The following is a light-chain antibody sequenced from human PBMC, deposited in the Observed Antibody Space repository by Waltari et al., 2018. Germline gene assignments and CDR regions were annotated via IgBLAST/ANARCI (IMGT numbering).Light chain of an antibody. Sequence: SYELTQPPSVSVSPGQTAKITCSGDTLPKQYAYWYQQKPGQAPVVAIYQDTQRPSGIPERFSGSSSGTTVTLTISDVQAADEAVYHCQSADSTNTYVIFGGGTQLTVL. J-gene: IGLJ2*01. CDR2: QDT. V-gene: IGLV3-25*03. CDR1: TLPKQY. CDR3: QSADSTNTYVI.